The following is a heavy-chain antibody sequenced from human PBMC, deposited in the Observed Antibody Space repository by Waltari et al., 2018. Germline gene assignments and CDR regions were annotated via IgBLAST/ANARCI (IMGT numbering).Heavy chain of an antibody. CDR1: RFTFSSYA. CDR2: ISGSGGST. V-gene: IGHV3-23*01. J-gene: IGHJ4*02. D-gene: IGHD2-8*01. CDR3: AKDPPHCTNGVCYTGYFDY. Sequence: EVQLLESGGGLVQPGGSLRLSCAASRFTFSSYALSWVRQAPGKGLEWVSAISGSGGSTYYADSVKGRFTISRDNSKNTLYLQMNSLRAEDTAVYYCAKDPPHCTNGVCYTGYFDYWGQGTLVTVSS.